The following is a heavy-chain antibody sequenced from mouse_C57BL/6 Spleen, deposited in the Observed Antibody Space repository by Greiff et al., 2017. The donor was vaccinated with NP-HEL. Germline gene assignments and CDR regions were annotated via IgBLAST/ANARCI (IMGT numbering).Heavy chain of an antibody. CDR3: ARGYYGSGDY. CDR1: GYTFTSYW. D-gene: IGHD1-1*01. Sequence: QVQLQQPGAELVRPGSSVKLSCKASGYTFTSYWMHWVKQRPIQGLEWIGNIDPSDSETHYNQKFKDKATLTVDKSSSTAYMQLSSLTSEDSAVYHCARGYYGSGDYWGQGTTLTVSS. J-gene: IGHJ2*01. CDR2: IDPSDSET. V-gene: IGHV1-52*01.